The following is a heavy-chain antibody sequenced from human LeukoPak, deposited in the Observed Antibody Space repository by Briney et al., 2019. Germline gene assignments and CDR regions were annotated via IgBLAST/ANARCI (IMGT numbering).Heavy chain of an antibody. J-gene: IGHJ4*02. V-gene: IGHV1-18*04. Sequence: GASVKVSCKASGYTFTGYYMHWVRQAPGQGLEWMGWISAYNGNTNYAQKLQGRVTMTTDTSTGTAYMELRSLRSDDTAVYYCARGWSGVVVPAAPDYWGQGTLVTVSS. D-gene: IGHD2-2*01. CDR1: GYTFTGYY. CDR2: ISAYNGNT. CDR3: ARGWSGVVVPAAPDY.